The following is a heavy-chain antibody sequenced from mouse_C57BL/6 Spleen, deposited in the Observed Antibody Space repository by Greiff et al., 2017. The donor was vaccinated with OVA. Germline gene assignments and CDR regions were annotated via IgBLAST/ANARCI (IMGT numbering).Heavy chain of an antibody. CDR1: GYSITSGYD. CDR2: ISYSGST. CDR3: ARDKNYDYDWYFDV. Sequence: VQLQQSGPGMVKPSQSLSLTCTVTGYSITSGYDWHWIRHFPGNKLEWMGYISYSGSTNYNPSLKSRISITHDTSKNHFFLKLNSVTTEDTATYYCARDKNYDYDWYFDVWGTGTTVTVSS. V-gene: IGHV3-1*01. J-gene: IGHJ1*03. D-gene: IGHD2-4*01.